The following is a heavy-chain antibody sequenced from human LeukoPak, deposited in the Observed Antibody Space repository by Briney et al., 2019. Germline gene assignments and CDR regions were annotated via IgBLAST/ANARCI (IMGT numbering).Heavy chain of an antibody. D-gene: IGHD6-13*01. Sequence: SETLSLTCTVSGGSISSYYWSWSRQPPGKGLEWIGYIYYSGNTNYNPSLKSRVTISVDTSKNQFSLKLSSVTAADTAVYYCARAAGSFEYWGQGTLVTVSS. CDR1: GGSISSYY. J-gene: IGHJ4*02. CDR2: IYYSGNT. CDR3: ARAAGSFEY. V-gene: IGHV4-59*01.